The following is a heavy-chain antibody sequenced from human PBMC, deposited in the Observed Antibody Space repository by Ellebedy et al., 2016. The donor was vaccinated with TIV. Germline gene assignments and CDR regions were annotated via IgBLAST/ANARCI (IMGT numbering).Heavy chain of an antibody. Sequence: GESLKISCEASGFTFSSYWMHWVRQAPGKGLEWVSRISRDGDIRGYAEFAKGRFTVSRDNTKNTLYLQMSGLRADDSAVYYCATDEGGSYDSWGQGTRVSVSS. D-gene: IGHD1-26*01. CDR1: GFTFSSYW. J-gene: IGHJ4*02. CDR2: ISRDGDIR. V-gene: IGHV3-74*01. CDR3: ATDEGGSYDS.